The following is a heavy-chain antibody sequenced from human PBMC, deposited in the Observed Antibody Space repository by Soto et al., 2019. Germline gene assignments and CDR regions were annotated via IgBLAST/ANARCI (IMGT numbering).Heavy chain of an antibody. CDR2: ISAYNGNT. Sequence: ASVKVSCKASGYTFTTYGVTWVRQAPGQGLEWVAWISAYNGNTNYAQKFQDRVTMTTDTSTSTAYMELRSLTSDDTAVYYCARDVGSGSVPWHPLFAYWGQGTLDIVSS. V-gene: IGHV1-18*01. J-gene: IGHJ4*02. CDR1: GYTFTTYG. CDR3: ARDVGSGSVPWHPLFAY. D-gene: IGHD1-26*01.